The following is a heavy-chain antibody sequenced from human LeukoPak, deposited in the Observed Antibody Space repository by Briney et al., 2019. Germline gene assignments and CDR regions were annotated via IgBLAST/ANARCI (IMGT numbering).Heavy chain of an antibody. Sequence: PGGSLRLSCAASEFTFSTYSMNWIRQPPGKGLEWIGEINHSGSTNYNPSLKSRVTISVDTSKNQFSLKLSSVTAADTAVYYCARQIRWLRYWFDPWGQGTLVTVSS. CDR3: ARQIRWLRYWFDP. CDR1: EFTFSTYS. D-gene: IGHD5-12*01. J-gene: IGHJ5*02. CDR2: INHSGST. V-gene: IGHV4-34*01.